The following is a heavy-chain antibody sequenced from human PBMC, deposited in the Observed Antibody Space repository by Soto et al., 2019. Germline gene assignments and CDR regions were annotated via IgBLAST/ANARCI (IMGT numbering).Heavy chain of an antibody. V-gene: IGHV3-11*06. CDR2: IDGSSDYT. Sequence: QVQLVESGGGLVKPGGSLRLSCTASGFLFTDYYMSWIRQPPGKGLEWLAYIDGSSDYTNSADSVKGRFTISRDNAKNSVFLKMNNPRADDTAVYYCARDLRFSSTNYFDFWGRGTLVTVSS. D-gene: IGHD2-8*01. CDR1: GFLFTDYY. CDR3: ARDLRFSSTNYFDF. J-gene: IGHJ4*02.